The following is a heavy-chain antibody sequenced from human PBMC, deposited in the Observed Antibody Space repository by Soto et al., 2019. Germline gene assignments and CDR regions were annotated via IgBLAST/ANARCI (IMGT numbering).Heavy chain of an antibody. V-gene: IGHV1-69*13. J-gene: IGHJ4*02. CDR3: ARAPLTVTIFDY. Sequence: SVKVSCKASGYTFTNSGISWVRQAPGQGLEWMGGIIPIFGTANYAQKFQGRVTITADESTSTAYMELSSLRSEDTAVYYCARAPLTVTIFDYWGQGTLVTVSS. D-gene: IGHD4-4*01. CDR2: IIPIFGTA. CDR1: GYTFTNSG.